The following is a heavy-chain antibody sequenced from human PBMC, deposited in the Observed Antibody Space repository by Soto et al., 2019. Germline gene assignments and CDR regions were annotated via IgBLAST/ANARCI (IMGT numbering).Heavy chain of an antibody. V-gene: IGHV5-51*01. CDR2: IYPGDSDT. Sequence: PGDSLRISWKGSGYSFTSCLIGWVRQMPGKGLEPMGIIYPGDSDTRYSPSFQGQVTISADKSISTAYLQWSSLKASDTAMYYCARTAAAGKYYYGMDVWGQGTTVTVSS. J-gene: IGHJ6*02. CDR3: ARTAAAGKYYYGMDV. D-gene: IGHD6-13*01. CDR1: GYSFTSCL.